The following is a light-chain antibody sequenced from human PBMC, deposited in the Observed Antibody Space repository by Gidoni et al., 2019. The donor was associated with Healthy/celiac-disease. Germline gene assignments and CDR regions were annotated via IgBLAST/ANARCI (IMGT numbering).Light chain of an antibody. CDR1: QSVLYSSNNKNY. Sequence: DLVMTQSPDPLAVSLGERATINCKSSQSVLYSSNNKNYLAWYQQKPGQPPKLLIYWASTLESGVPDRFSGSGSGTDFTLTISSLQAEDVAVYYCQQYYSTLLTFGGGTKVEIK. CDR2: WAS. J-gene: IGKJ4*01. V-gene: IGKV4-1*01. CDR3: QQYYSTLLT.